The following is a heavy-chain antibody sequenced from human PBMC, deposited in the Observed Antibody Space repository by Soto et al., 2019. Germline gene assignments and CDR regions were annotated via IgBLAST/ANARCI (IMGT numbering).Heavy chain of an antibody. D-gene: IGHD3-10*01. V-gene: IGHV3-66*01. J-gene: IGHJ4*02. CDR3: ARDPPGLGSYSYDH. CDR1: GFTVSSNF. CDR2: IGTTDGT. Sequence: EVPLVESGGGLVQPGGSLRLSCAASGFTVSSNFMSWFRQPPGKGLEWISVIGTTDGTYYAGSVKGRFTISTDNFKNTLYLQMNSLRAEDTAVYFCARDPPGLGSYSYDHWGQGTPVTVSS.